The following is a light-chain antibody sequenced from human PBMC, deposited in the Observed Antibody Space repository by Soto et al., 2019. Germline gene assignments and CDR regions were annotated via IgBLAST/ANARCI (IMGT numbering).Light chain of an antibody. CDR1: LSVSVY. J-gene: IGKJ5*01. V-gene: IGKV3-11*01. CDR3: HQRQYWPPIT. Sequence: VVLTQSPATLSLSPGERATLSCRTSLSVSVYLDWYQQKPGQAPRLLISDASNRATGIPARFSGSGSGTDVSLTISSIEPEDFAVYYCHQRQYWPPITFGQGTRLEIK. CDR2: DAS.